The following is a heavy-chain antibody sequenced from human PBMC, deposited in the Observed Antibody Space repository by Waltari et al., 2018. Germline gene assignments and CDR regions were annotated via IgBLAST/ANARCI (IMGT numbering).Heavy chain of an antibody. CDR2: IFWDDET. V-gene: IGHV2-5*02. D-gene: IGHD6-19*01. Sequence: QITLKESGPTLVKPTQTLTLTCTFSGFSLSTSGVGVGWIRQPPGKALDWLTLIFWDDETRYSPPLNSRLTSPKDTSKNPGVLAMTNMDPADTATYYCAHLYSSRTTCHLVDYWGQGTLVTVSS. CDR1: GFSLSTSGVG. CDR3: AHLYSSRTTCHLVDY. J-gene: IGHJ4*02.